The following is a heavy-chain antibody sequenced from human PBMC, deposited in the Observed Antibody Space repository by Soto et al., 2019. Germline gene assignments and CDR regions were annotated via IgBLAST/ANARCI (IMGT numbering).Heavy chain of an antibody. CDR1: GFTFSSYG. Sequence: VQLVECGGGVVQPGRSLRLSCAASGFTFSSYGMHWVRQAPGKGLEWVAVISYDGSNKYYADSVKGRFTISRDNSKNTLYLQMNSLRAEDTAVYYCAKGFWSLLAGFFDYWGQGTLVTVSS. CDR3: AKGFWSLLAGFFDY. V-gene: IGHV3-30*18. CDR2: ISYDGSNK. D-gene: IGHD3-3*01. J-gene: IGHJ4*02.